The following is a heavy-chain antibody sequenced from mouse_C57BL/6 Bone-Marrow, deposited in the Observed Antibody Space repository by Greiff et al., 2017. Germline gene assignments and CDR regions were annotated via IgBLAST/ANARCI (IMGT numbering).Heavy chain of an antibody. V-gene: IGHV14-4*01. Sequence: EVQLQQSGAELVRPGASVKLSCTASGFNIKDDYMHWVKQRPEQGLEWIGWIDPENGDTEYASKFQGKATITADTSSNTAYLQLSSLTSEDTAVYYCTTNSSTGYFDVWGTGTTVTVSS. CDR1: GFNIKDDY. CDR2: IDPENGDT. J-gene: IGHJ1*03. D-gene: IGHD1-1*01. CDR3: TTNSSTGYFDV.